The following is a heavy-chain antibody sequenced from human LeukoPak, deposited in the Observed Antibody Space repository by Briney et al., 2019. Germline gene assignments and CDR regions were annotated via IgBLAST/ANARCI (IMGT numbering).Heavy chain of an antibody. Sequence: GGSLRLSCAAPGFTFSKYWILWVRQAPGKGLESVSRINTDGTVTTYADSVKGRFTVSRDNADNTMFLQMNSVRDEDTAVYYCATKQWLAPPPDSWGQGTPVTVSS. D-gene: IGHD6-19*01. V-gene: IGHV3-74*01. CDR3: ATKQWLAPPPDS. CDR2: INTDGTVT. CDR1: GFTFSKYW. J-gene: IGHJ4*02.